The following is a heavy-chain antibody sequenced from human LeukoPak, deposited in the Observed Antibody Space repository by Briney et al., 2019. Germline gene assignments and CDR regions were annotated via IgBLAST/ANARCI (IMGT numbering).Heavy chain of an antibody. Sequence: ASVKVSCKASGYTFTRNGISWVRQAPGQGLEWMGWISSYNGNTKYAQKLQGRLTMTTDPSTSTAYMELRTLRSDDTAVYYCARENGRDIPAAMDYWGQGTLVTVSS. CDR2: ISSYNGNT. J-gene: IGHJ4*02. CDR1: GYTFTRNG. V-gene: IGHV1-18*01. D-gene: IGHD2-2*01. CDR3: ARENGRDIPAAMDY.